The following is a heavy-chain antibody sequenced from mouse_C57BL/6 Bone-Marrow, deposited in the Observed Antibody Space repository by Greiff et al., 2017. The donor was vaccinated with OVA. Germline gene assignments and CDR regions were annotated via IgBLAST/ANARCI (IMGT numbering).Heavy chain of an antibody. CDR1: GYTFTSYW. J-gene: IGHJ1*03. D-gene: IGHD2-4*01. CDR2: IDPSDSYT. V-gene: IGHV1-69*01. Sequence: QVQLQQPGAELVMPGASVKLSCKASGYTFTSYWMHWVKQRPGQGLEWIGEIDPSDSYTNYNQKFKGKSTLTVDKYSSTAYMQLSSLTSEDSAVYYCASRDYDYDGGYFDVWGTGTTVTVSS. CDR3: ASRDYDYDGGYFDV.